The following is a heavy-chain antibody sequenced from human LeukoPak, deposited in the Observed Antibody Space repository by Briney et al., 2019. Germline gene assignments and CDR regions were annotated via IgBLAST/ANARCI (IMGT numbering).Heavy chain of an antibody. V-gene: IGHV1-2*02. CDR1: GYTFTGYY. Sequence: ASVKVSCKASGYTFTGYYMHWVRQAPGQGLEWMGWINPNSGGTNYAQKFQGRVTMTRDTSISTFYMELSSLRSEDTAVYYCARDLWLKGWFDPWGQGTLVTVSS. J-gene: IGHJ5*02. D-gene: IGHD5-18*01. CDR3: ARDLWLKGWFDP. CDR2: INPNSGGT.